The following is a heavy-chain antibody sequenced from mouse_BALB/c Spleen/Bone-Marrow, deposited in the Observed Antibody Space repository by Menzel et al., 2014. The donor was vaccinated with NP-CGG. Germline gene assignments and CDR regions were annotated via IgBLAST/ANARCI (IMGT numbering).Heavy chain of an antibody. CDR2: INPGSGGA. D-gene: IGHD3-2*01. J-gene: IGHJ2*01. V-gene: IGHV1-54*01. Sequence: QVQLQQPGAELVRPGTSVKVSCKASGYAFTNYLIEWVKQRPVQGLEWIGVINPGSGGANYNAKFKGKATLTADKSSSTAYMQLSSLTSDDSTVYFCAREWTARAVDYWGQGTTLTVSS. CDR1: GYAFTNYL. CDR3: AREWTARAVDY.